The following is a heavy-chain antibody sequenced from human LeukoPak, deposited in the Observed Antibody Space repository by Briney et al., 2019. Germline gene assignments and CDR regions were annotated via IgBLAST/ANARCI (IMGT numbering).Heavy chain of an antibody. CDR1: GFTFSSYG. CDR2: IWYDRSNK. V-gene: IGHV3-33*01. J-gene: IGHJ4*02. D-gene: IGHD2-2*01. Sequence: PGRSLRLSCAASGFTFSSYGMHWVRQAPGKGLEWVAVIWYDRSNKYYADSVKGRFTISRDNSKNTLYLQMNSLRAEDTAVYYCARGPWVVPAAMDMVFDYWGQGTLVTVSS. CDR3: ARGPWVVPAAMDMVFDY.